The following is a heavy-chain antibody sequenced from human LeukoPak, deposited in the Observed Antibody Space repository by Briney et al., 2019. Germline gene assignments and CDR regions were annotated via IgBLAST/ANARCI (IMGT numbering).Heavy chain of an antibody. CDR3: ARDGWGEMATITYFDY. V-gene: IGHV3-23*01. CDR2: ISGSGSST. J-gene: IGHJ4*02. CDR1: GFTFSSYG. Sequence: GGSLRLSCAASGFTFSSYGMSWVRQAPGKGLEWVSVISGSGSSTYYADSVKGLFTISRDNSKNTLYLQMNSLRAEDTAVYYCARDGWGEMATITYFDYWGQGTLVTVSS. D-gene: IGHD5-24*01.